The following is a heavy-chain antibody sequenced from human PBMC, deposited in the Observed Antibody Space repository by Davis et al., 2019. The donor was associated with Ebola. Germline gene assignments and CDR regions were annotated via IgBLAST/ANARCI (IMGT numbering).Heavy chain of an antibody. CDR3: ARGTYIQPFDY. CDR2: TYHSGSA. V-gene: IGHV4-30-2*01. J-gene: IGHJ4*02. D-gene: IGHD5-18*01. Sequence: PSETLSLTCTVSGASITNGAYTWTWLRQPPGRGLEWIGYTYHSGSAHYNSSLESRVAISVDTSKNQFSLRLTSVTAADTAVYYCARGTYIQPFDYWGQGTLVTVSS. CDR1: GASITNGAYT.